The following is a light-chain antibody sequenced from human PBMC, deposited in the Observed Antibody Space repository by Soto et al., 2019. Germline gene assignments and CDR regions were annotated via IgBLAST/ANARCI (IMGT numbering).Light chain of an antibody. CDR2: WAS. CDR1: QSVLYSSNNKNY. V-gene: IGKV4-1*01. CDR3: QQYFSTWT. Sequence: DIVMTQSPASLAVSLGERATINCKSSQSVLYSSNNKNYLAWYQHKPGQPPKLLIYWASIRESGVPDRFSGSGSGTDFTLTINSLQAEDVAVYYCQQYFSTWTFGQGTKVEIK. J-gene: IGKJ1*01.